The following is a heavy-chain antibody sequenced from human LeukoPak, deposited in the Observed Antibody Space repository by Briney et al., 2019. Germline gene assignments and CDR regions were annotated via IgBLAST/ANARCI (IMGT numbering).Heavy chain of an antibody. Sequence: GGSLRLSCAASGFTVSSSYMSWVRQAPGKGLEWVSVASGGGNTYYADSVKGRFTISRDTFKNTVNLEMNSLRAEDTAVYYCASWPGGWYGEDSWGQGTLVTVSS. CDR2: ASGGGNT. J-gene: IGHJ4*02. V-gene: IGHV3-53*01. CDR3: ASWPGGWYGEDS. D-gene: IGHD6-19*01. CDR1: GFTVSSSY.